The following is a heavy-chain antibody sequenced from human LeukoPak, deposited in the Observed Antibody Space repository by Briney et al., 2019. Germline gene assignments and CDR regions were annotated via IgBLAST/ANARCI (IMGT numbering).Heavy chain of an antibody. D-gene: IGHD6-19*01. CDR1: GGSFSGYY. J-gene: IGHJ4*02. Sequence: SETLSLTCAVYGGSFSGYYWSWIRQPPGKGLEWIGEINHSGSTNYNPSLKSRVTISVDTSKNQFSLKLSSVTAADTAAYYCARVPYSSGWYENGFDYWGQGTLVTVSS. V-gene: IGHV4-34*01. CDR2: INHSGST. CDR3: ARVPYSSGWYENGFDY.